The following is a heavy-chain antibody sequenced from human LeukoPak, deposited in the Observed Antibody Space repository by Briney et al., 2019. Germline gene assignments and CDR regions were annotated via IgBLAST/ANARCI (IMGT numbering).Heavy chain of an antibody. Sequence: GGSLRLSCAASGFTFGSYRMSWVRQAPGKGLEWVANIKQDGGEKYYVDSVKGRFTISRDNAKNSLYLQMNSRRAEDTAVYYCARPFCSSSNCYSQFDCWGQGTLVTVSS. D-gene: IGHD2-2*01. V-gene: IGHV3-7*01. J-gene: IGHJ4*02. CDR1: GFTFGSYR. CDR2: IKQDGGEK. CDR3: ARPFCSSSNCYSQFDC.